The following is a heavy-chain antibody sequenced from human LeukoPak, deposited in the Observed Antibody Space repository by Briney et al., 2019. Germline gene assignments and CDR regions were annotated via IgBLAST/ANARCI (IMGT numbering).Heavy chain of an antibody. CDR1: GYTFTSYD. J-gene: IGHJ4*02. CDR3: ARDPHMIGDY. D-gene: IGHD3-22*01. CDR2: MNPNSGNT. Sequence: ASVKVSCKASGYTFTSYDINWVRQATGQGLEWMGWMNPNSGNTGYAQKLQGRVTMTTDTSTSTAYMELRSLRSDDTAVYYCARDPHMIGDYWGQGTLVTVSS. V-gene: IGHV1-8*01.